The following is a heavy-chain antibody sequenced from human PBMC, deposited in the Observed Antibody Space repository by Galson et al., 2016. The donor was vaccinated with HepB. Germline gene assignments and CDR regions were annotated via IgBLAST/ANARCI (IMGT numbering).Heavy chain of an antibody. Sequence: SLRLSCAVSGFTFSSYTMHWVRQAPGKGLEWVAVISYDGDRKYYLESVKGRFTISRDNSKNTLYLQMNSLRPEDTALYYCAKDPNRASSYGLVGYYYFGMDVWGQGTTVIVSS. V-gene: IGHV3-30*18. J-gene: IGHJ6*02. D-gene: IGHD5-18*01. CDR2: ISYDGDRK. CDR1: GFTFSSYT. CDR3: AKDPNRASSYGLVGYYYFGMDV.